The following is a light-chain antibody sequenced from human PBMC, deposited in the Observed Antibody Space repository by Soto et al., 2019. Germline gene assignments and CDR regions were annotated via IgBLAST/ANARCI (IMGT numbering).Light chain of an antibody. CDR1: QDISKY. CDR3: QQYDIWPPYT. V-gene: IGKV1-33*01. J-gene: IGKJ2*01. CDR2: DAS. Sequence: DIQMTQSPSSLSASVGDRVTIACQASQDISKYLNWYQFRPGQAPKLLIYDASNLETGVPSRFRGSGSGTHFSLTITSLQPEDVATYYCQQYDIWPPYTFGQGTKVEF.